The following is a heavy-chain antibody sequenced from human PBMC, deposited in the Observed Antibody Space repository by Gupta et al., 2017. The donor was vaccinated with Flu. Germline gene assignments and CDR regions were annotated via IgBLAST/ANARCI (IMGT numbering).Heavy chain of an antibody. Sequence: QVQLQQWGAGLLKPSETLSLTCAVYGGSFSGYYWSWIRQPPGKGLEWIGEINHSGSTNYNPSLKSRVTISVDTSKNQFSLKLSSVTAADTAVYYCARGRGDNLTYYYYYGMDVWGQGTTVTVSS. V-gene: IGHV4-34*01. J-gene: IGHJ6*02. D-gene: IGHD1-20*01. CDR2: INHSGST. CDR1: GGSFSGYY. CDR3: ARGRGDNLTYYYYYGMDV.